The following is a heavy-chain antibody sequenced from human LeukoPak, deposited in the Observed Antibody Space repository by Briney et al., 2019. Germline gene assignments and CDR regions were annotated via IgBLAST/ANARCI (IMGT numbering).Heavy chain of an antibody. V-gene: IGHV1-69*05. Sequence: SVKVSCKASGGTFSSYAISWVRQAPGQWLEWMGGIIPIFGTANYAQKFQGRVTITTDESTSTAYMELSSLRSEDTAVYYCARSVANFDYGSGDVANFDYWGQGTLVTVSS. CDR3: ARSVANFDYGSGDVANFDY. D-gene: IGHD4-17*01. CDR1: GGTFSSYA. J-gene: IGHJ4*02. CDR2: IIPIFGTA.